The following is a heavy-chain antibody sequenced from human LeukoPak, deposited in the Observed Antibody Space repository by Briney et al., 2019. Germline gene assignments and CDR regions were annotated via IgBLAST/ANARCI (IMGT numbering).Heavy chain of an antibody. Sequence: GGSLRLSCEASGFRFGDFAMSWVRQTPGKGLEWVSGISASGANTYYAASVKGRFTSSRDNSENILYLQMFSLRAEDAAVYYCAKVGENVLRIYPHSYYFDSWGQGTLVAVSS. V-gene: IGHV3-23*01. CDR3: AKVGENVLRIYPHSYYFDS. J-gene: IGHJ4*02. CDR1: GFRFGDFA. CDR2: ISASGANT. D-gene: IGHD2-15*01.